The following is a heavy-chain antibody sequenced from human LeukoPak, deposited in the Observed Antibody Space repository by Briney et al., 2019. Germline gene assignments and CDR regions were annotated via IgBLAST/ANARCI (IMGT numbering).Heavy chain of an antibody. J-gene: IGHJ4*02. Sequence: GGSLRLSCAASGFTSSSYAMHWVRQAPGKGLEWVAVISYDGSNKYYADSVKGRFTISRDNSKNTLYLQMNSLRAEDTAVYYCTRDPMYYYDSSGYYCDYWGQGTLVTVSS. D-gene: IGHD3-22*01. CDR3: TRDPMYYYDSSGYYCDY. CDR2: ISYDGSNK. V-gene: IGHV3-30-3*01. CDR1: GFTSSSYA.